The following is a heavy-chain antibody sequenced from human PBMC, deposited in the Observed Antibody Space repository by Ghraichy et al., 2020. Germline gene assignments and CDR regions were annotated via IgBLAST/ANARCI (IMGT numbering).Heavy chain of an antibody. CDR1: GFTFSSYS. CDR3: ARWPIPPGLVVPVTGY. V-gene: IGHV3-21*01. D-gene: IGHD2-15*01. CDR2: ITSRSTYI. Sequence: GGSLRLSCVASGFTFSSYSMNWVRQAPGKGLEWVSSITSRSTYIYYADSVRGRFTISRDNSKNSLFLQMDSLRAEDTAMYYCARWPIPPGLVVPVTGYWGQGTLVTVSS. J-gene: IGHJ4*02.